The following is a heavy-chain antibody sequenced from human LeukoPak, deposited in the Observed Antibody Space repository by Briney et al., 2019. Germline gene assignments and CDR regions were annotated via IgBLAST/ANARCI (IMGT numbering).Heavy chain of an antibody. CDR3: ARDRYGDYPYYFDY. V-gene: IGHV4-30-4*08. D-gene: IGHD4-17*01. CDR1: GGSISSGDYY. J-gene: IGHJ4*02. Sequence: MSSQTLSLTCTVSGGSISSGDYYWSWIRQPPGKGLEWIGYIYYSGSTYYNPSLKSRVTISVDTSKNQFSLKLSSVTAADTAVYYCARDRYGDYPYYFDYWGEGTVVTVSS. CDR2: IYYSGST.